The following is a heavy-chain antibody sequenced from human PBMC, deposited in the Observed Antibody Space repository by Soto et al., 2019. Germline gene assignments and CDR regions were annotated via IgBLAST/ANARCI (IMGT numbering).Heavy chain of an antibody. CDR2: IWYDGSNK. V-gene: IGHV3-33*01. D-gene: IGHD3-10*01. CDR1: GFTFSSYG. J-gene: IGHJ5*02. CDR3: ARDTVQVSSITMAP. Sequence: PGGSLRLSCAASGFTFSSYGMHWVRQAPGKGLEWVAVIWYDGSNKYYADSVKGRFTISRDNSKNTLYLQMNSLRAEDTAVYYCARDTVQVSSITMAPWGQGTLVTVSS.